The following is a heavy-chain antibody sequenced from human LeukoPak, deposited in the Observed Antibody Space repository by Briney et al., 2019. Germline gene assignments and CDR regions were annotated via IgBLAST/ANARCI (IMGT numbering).Heavy chain of an antibody. CDR2: IYPGDSDT. D-gene: IGHD3-22*01. J-gene: IGHJ4*02. CDR3: ARLSYDSSGYYYGYFDY. CDR1: GYSFTSYW. V-gene: IGHV5-51*01. Sequence: GESLKISCKGSGYSFTSYWIGWVRQMPGKGLEWMGIIYPGDSDTRYSPSFQGHVTISADKSISTAYLQWSSLKASDTAMYYCARLSYDSSGYYYGYFDYWGQGTLVTVSS.